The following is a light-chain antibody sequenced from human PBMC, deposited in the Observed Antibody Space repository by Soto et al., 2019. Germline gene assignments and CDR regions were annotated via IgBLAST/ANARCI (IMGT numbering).Light chain of an antibody. CDR1: NSDVGSYNR. CDR2: EGD. J-gene: IGLJ1*01. Sequence: QSSLTQPASVSGSPGQSITISCTGTNSDVGSYNRVSWYQHHPGKAPKLIIFEGDKRPSGVPARFSGSQSGNTASLTISGLQADDEADYSCCAYVGPTAHPHVFGTGTKVTVL. V-gene: IGLV2-23*01. CDR3: CAYVGPTAHPHV.